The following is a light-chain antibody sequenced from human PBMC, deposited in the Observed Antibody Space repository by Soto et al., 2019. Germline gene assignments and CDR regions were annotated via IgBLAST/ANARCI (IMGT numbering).Light chain of an antibody. Sequence: RVMAQSPASLSVSPGERATRSCRCSQSVSSNVAWYQQKPGQAPRLLIYGASTRATGIPARFSGSGSGTEFTLTISSLQSEDFAVYYCQQYNNWPRTFGQETKVDIK. CDR3: QQYNNWPRT. CDR1: QSVSSN. J-gene: IGKJ1*01. V-gene: IGKV3-15*01. CDR2: GAS.